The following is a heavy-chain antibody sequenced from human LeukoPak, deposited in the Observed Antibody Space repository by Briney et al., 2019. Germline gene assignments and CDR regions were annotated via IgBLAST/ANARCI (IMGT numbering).Heavy chain of an antibody. J-gene: IGHJ4*02. CDR3: GKSTGYSDYEFSVY. CDR1: GFTFSSYA. V-gene: IGHV3-64D*06. D-gene: IGHD5-12*01. CDR2: ISSNGGST. Sequence: PGGSLRLSCSASGFTFSSYAMHWVRQAPGKGLEYVSAISSNGGSTYYADSVKGRFTISRDNSKNTLYLQMSSLRAEDTAVYYWGKSTGYSDYEFSVYWGQGTMVSVSS.